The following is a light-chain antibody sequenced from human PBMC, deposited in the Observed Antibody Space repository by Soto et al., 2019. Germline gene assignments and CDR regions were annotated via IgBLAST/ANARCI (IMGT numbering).Light chain of an antibody. CDR1: QSVSSD. CDR3: QQYHKWPPIT. J-gene: IGKJ5*01. V-gene: IGKV3-15*01. CDR2: GAS. Sequence: EIVMTQSPATLSVSPGERATLPCRASQSVSSDLAWYQQKPGQAPRLLMFGASTRATGIPDRFSGSGSGTEFTLTISSLQPEDSAVYYCQQYHKWPPITFGQGTRLEIK.